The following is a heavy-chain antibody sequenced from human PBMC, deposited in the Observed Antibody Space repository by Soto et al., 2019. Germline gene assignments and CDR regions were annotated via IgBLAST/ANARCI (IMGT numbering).Heavy chain of an antibody. V-gene: IGHV3-48*03. CDR2: ISSSGDTI. J-gene: IGHJ6*02. CDR1: GFTFSSYE. D-gene: IGHD1-1*01. CDR3: APAPTGLDV. Sequence: GSLRLSCAASGFTFSSYEMNWVRQAPGKGLEWVSYISSSGDTIYYADSVKGRFTIPRDNAKNSLFLQMNCLRAEDTAVYYCAPAPTGLDVWGQGTTVTV.